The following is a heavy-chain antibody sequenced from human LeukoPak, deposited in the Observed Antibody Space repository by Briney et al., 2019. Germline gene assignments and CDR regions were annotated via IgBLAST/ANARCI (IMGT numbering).Heavy chain of an antibody. CDR1: GFTFSSYA. V-gene: IGHV3-23*01. CDR3: AKDPDKMRGDDPDY. D-gene: IGHD1-1*01. Sequence: PGGSLRLSCAASGFTFSSYAMSWVRQAPGKGLEWVSTISGSYGRTYYADSVRGRFTISRDNSKNTLYLQMKSLRAEDTAVYYCAKDPDKMRGDDPDYWGQGTLVTVSS. J-gene: IGHJ4*02. CDR2: ISGSYGRT.